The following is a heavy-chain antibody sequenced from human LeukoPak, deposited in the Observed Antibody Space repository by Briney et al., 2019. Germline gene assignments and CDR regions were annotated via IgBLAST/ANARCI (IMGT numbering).Heavy chain of an antibody. V-gene: IGHV3-9*03. J-gene: IGHJ4*02. CDR3: AKDQTTVVTLGFDY. CDR2: ISWNSGSI. Sequence: GRSLRLSCAASVLTFDDYAMHWVRQAPGKVLKWVSGISWNSGSIGYADSVKGRFTISRDNAKNSLYLQMNSLRAEDMALSYCAKDQTTVVTLGFDYWGQGTLVTVS. CDR1: VLTFDDYA. D-gene: IGHD4-23*01.